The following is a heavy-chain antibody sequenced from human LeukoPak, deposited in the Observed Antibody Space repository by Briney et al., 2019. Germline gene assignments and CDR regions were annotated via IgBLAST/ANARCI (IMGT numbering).Heavy chain of an antibody. CDR2: VNPSGGST. Sequence: ASVKVSCKASGYTFTSYYMHWVRQAPGQGLEWMGIVNPSGGSTSYAQKFQGRVTMTRDASTSTVYMELSSLRSEDTAVYYCARRGRRWEFDPWGQGTLVTVSS. CDR3: ARRGRRWEFDP. CDR1: GYTFTSYY. D-gene: IGHD1-26*01. V-gene: IGHV1-46*01. J-gene: IGHJ5*02.